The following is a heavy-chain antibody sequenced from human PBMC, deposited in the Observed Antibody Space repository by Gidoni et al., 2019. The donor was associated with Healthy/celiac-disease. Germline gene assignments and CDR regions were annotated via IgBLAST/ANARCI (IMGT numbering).Heavy chain of an antibody. Sequence: GSLRLSCAASGFTVSSNYMSWVRQAPGQGLEWVSVIYSGGSTSYADSVKGRFTISRDNSKNTLYLQMNSLRAEDTAVYYCARDGPHYYYYMDVWGKGTTVTVSS. CDR2: IYSGGST. CDR1: GFTVSSNY. CDR3: ARDGPHYYYYMDV. J-gene: IGHJ6*03. V-gene: IGHV3-53*01.